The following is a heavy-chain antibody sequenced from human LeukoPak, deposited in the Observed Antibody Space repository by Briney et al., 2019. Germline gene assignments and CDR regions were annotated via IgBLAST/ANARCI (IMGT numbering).Heavy chain of an antibody. D-gene: IGHD3-10*01. V-gene: IGHV1-69*06. CDR3: AREGAEYYYGSGSYYYYYYMDV. CDR1: GGTFSSYA. Sequence: SVKVSCKASGGTFSSYAISWVRQAPGQGLEWMGGIIPIFGTANYAQKFQGRVTITADKSTSTAYMELSSLRSEDMAVYYCAREGAEYYYGSGSYYYYYYMDVWGKGTTVTVSS. J-gene: IGHJ6*03. CDR2: IIPIFGTA.